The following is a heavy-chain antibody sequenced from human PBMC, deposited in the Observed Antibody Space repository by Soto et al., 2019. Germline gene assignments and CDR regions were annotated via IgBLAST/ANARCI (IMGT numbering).Heavy chain of an antibody. V-gene: IGHV3-23*01. J-gene: IGHJ3*02. CDR1: GFTLSSYA. D-gene: IGHD6-19*01. Sequence: EVQLLESGGGLVQPGGSLRLSCASSGFTLSSYAMSWVRQAPGKGLEWVSGISGSGGSTYYADSVKGRFTISRDNSKNTLYLQMNSLRAEDTAVYYCAKDRVTVVGYDALDIWGQGTMVTVSS. CDR3: AKDRVTVVGYDALDI. CDR2: ISGSGGST.